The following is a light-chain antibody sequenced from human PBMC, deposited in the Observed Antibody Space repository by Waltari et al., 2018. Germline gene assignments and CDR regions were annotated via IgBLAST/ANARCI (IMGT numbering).Light chain of an antibody. CDR2: QAS. CDR1: QSISSW. Sequence: DIQMTQDPSTLSASVGGRLTITCRASQSISSWLAWYQQKPGKGPKLLIYQASSLHSGVPSRFSGSGSGTDFTLTITSLQPDDFASYYCLQYNSYPWTFGQGTKVEVK. V-gene: IGKV1-5*03. CDR3: LQYNSYPWT. J-gene: IGKJ1*01.